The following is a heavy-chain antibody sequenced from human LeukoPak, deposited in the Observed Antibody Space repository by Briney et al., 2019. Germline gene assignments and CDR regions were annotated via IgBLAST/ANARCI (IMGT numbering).Heavy chain of an antibody. CDR2: IYHNGNT. CDR1: GSSINSVYS. J-gene: IGHJ4*02. V-gene: IGHV4-38-2*02. D-gene: IGHD3-22*01. Sequence: PSETLSLTCTVFGSSINSVYSWGWIRQPPGKGLEWFGSIYHNGNTYYNSSLKSRVTISVHTSENQFSLKLSSVTAADTAVYYCASYKTYYDSSGNPFDYWGQGTLVTVSS. CDR3: ASYKTYYDSSGNPFDY.